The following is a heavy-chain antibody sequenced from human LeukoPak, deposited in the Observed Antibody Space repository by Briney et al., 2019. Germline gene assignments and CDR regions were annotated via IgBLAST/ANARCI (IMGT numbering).Heavy chain of an antibody. D-gene: IGHD6-19*01. CDR3: ARSAISSGSYYFDY. CDR1: GFTFSSYE. CDR2: ISSSGSTI. Sequence: GGSLRLSCAASGFTFSSYEMNWVRQAPGKGLEWVSYISSSGSTIYYADSVKGRFTISRDNAKNSLYLQMNSLRAEDTAVYYCARSAISSGSYYFDYWGQGTLVTVSS. J-gene: IGHJ4*02. V-gene: IGHV3-48*03.